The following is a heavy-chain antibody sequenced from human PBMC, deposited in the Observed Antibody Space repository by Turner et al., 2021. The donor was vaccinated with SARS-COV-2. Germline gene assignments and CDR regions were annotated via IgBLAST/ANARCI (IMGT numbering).Heavy chain of an antibody. J-gene: IGHJ4*02. V-gene: IGHV3-21*01. CDR1: GFTFSSYS. Sequence: EVQLVESGGGLVKPGGSLSFSCAASGFTFSSYSMNWVRQAPGKGLEWVSSMSSSSSYIYYADSVKGGFTISRDNAKNSLYLQMNSLRAEDTAVYYCARSRLDLWSDYYMGAFDYWGQGTLVTVSS. CDR2: MSSSSSYI. D-gene: IGHD3-3*01. CDR3: ARSRLDLWSDYYMGAFDY.